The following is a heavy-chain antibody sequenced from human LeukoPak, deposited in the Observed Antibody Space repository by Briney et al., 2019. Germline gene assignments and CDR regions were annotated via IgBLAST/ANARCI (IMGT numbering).Heavy chain of an antibody. CDR3: ARSSYDFWSGYYPFRAQYYFDY. D-gene: IGHD3-3*01. J-gene: IGHJ4*02. CDR2: INHSGST. CDR1: GGSFSGYY. Sequence: SETLSLTCAVYGGSFSGYYWSWIRQPPGKGLEWIGEINHSGSTNYNPSLKSRVTISVDTSKNQFSLKLSSVTAADTAVYYCARSSYDFWSGYYPFRAQYYFDYWGRGTLVTVSS. V-gene: IGHV4-34*01.